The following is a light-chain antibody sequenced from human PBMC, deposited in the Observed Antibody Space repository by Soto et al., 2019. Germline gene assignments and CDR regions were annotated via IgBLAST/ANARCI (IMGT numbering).Light chain of an antibody. CDR3: ASWDDNLNGGV. CDR1: SSNIGTYT. J-gene: IGLJ3*02. V-gene: IGLV1-44*01. CDR2: TDY. Sequence: QSVLTQPPSASGTPGQRVTISCSGTSSNIGTYTVNWYQQLPGKAPKLLIYTDYQRPSGVPDRFSGSKSGTSASLAINGLHSEDEADYDCASWDDNLNGGVFGGGTTVTVL.